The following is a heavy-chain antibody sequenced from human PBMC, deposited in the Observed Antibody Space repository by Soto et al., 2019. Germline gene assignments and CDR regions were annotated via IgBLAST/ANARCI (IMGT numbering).Heavy chain of an antibody. Sequence: SQTLSLTCDISGESVSSSSAAWNWIRQSPSRGLEWLGRTYYRSKWIHEYTVSMESRITINPDTSKNRFSLHIYSVTPEDTAVYYCAGVVWFRGMDVWGQGTPVTVTS. V-gene: IGHV6-1*01. D-gene: IGHD3-16*01. CDR1: GESVSSSSAA. J-gene: IGHJ6*02. CDR2: TYYRSKWIH. CDR3: AGVVWFRGMDV.